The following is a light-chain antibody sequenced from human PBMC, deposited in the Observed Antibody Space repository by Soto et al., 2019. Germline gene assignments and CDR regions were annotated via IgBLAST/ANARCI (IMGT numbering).Light chain of an antibody. CDR2: EAS. V-gene: IGKV3D-20*02. CDR1: QSVSSSS. Sequence: SVLTESPGRRSLYQEKKTTLSCRASQSVSSSSLAWYQQNPGQAPRLLIYEASSRATGIPDRFSGSGSGTDFTLTTSSLGPEDFPVDYCQQRSSWPLTFGGGTKVDIK. CDR3: QQRSSWPLT. J-gene: IGKJ4*01.